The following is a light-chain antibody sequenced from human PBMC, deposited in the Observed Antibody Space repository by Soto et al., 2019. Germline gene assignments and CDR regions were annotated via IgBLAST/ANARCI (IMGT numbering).Light chain of an antibody. V-gene: IGKV3-11*01. J-gene: IGKJ1*01. Sequence: EIVLTQSPATLSLSPGERATLSCRASPTARSYLAWYQQKPGQAPRLLIYDVSNRATGVPARFSGSGSETDFSLTISSLEPEDFAVYYCQQYGSSPGTFGQGTKVDIK. CDR1: PTARSY. CDR3: QQYGSSPGT. CDR2: DVS.